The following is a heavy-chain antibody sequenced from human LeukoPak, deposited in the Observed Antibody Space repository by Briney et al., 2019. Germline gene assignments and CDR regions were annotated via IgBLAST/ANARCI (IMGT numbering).Heavy chain of an antibody. D-gene: IGHD4-17*01. CDR2: FDPEDGET. CDR1: GYTLTELS. J-gene: IGHJ4*02. Sequence: GASVKVSCKVSGYTLTELSMHWVRQAPGKGLEWMGGFDPEDGETIYAQKFQGRVTMTEDTSTDTAYMELSSLRSEDTAVYYCARTERDFKGTTVPYYFDYWGQGTLVTVSS. CDR3: ARTERDFKGTTVPYYFDY. V-gene: IGHV1-24*01.